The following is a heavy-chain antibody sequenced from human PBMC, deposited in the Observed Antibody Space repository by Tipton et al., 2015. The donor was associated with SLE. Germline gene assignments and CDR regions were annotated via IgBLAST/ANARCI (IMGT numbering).Heavy chain of an antibody. CDR1: GGSISNYY. J-gene: IGHJ6*03. CDR3: ARVPAVYYYYMDV. D-gene: IGHD2-2*01. Sequence: TLSLTCTVSGGSISNYYWSWIRQPPGKGLEWIGYIYHSGSTYYHPSLKSRVTISVDTSKNQFSLKLSSVTAADTAVYYCARVPAVYYYYMDVWGKGTTVTVSS. CDR2: IYHSGST. V-gene: IGHV4-59*01.